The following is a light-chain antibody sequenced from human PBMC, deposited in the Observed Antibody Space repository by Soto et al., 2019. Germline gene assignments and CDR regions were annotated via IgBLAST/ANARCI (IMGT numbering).Light chain of an antibody. Sequence: DIQLTQSPSTLSASIGDRVVITCRASQTIDRWLAWYQQRPGLAPKLLIYDASNLESGVPSRFSGSGSETEFTLSISSLKPDGFATYHCQQYADNPTFGQGTTVEVK. CDR2: DAS. V-gene: IGKV1-5*01. J-gene: IGKJ1*01. CDR3: QQYADNPT. CDR1: QTIDRW.